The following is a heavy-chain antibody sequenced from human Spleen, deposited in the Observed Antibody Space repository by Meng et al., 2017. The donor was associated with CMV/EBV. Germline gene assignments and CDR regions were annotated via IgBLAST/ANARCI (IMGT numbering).Heavy chain of an antibody. CDR1: GFIFSGSA. CDR3: LVSMTISAWGAFDI. CDR2: IRSKTNSFAT. D-gene: IGHD7-27*01. J-gene: IGHJ3*02. V-gene: IGHV3-73*01. Sequence: GFIFSGSAVHWVRQASGKGLEWVGRIRSKTNSFATEYIASVKGRFTISRDDSKSTAYLQMNSLKTEDTAVYYCLVSMTISAWGAFDIWGQGVMVTVSS.